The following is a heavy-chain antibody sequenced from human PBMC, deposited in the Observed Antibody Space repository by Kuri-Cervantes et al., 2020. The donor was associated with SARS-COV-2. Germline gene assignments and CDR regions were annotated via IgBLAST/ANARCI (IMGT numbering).Heavy chain of an antibody. D-gene: IGHD6-19*01. CDR2: ISSSSSYT. Sequence: GESLKISCAASGFTFSDYYMSWIRQAPGEGLEWVSYISSSSSYTNYADSVKGRFTISRDNAKNSLYLQMNSLRAEDTAVYYCARGQGSGWYLGLSANWFDPWGQGTLVTVS. CDR3: ARGQGSGWYLGLSANWFDP. V-gene: IGHV3-11*06. CDR1: GFTFSDYY. J-gene: IGHJ5*02.